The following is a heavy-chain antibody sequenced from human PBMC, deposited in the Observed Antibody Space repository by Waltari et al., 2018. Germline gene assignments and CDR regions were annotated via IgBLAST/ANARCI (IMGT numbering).Heavy chain of an antibody. CDR1: GGSISSYY. J-gene: IGHJ6*03. CDR2: IDYSGST. Sequence: QVQLQESGPGLVKPSETLSLTCTVSGGSISSYYWRWIRQPPGKGLEWIGFIDYSGSTIDNPSLKSRVTILKDISKNQFSLKMSSLTAADTAAYYCARIDGDYETHYYYYMDVWGKGTTVTVSS. D-gene: IGHD4-17*01. V-gene: IGHV4-59*01. CDR3: ARIDGDYETHYYYYMDV.